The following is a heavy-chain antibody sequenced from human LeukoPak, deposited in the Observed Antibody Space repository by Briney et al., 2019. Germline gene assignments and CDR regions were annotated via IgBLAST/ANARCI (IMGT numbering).Heavy chain of an antibody. D-gene: IGHD3-22*01. CDR2: ISSGSNYM. CDR3: AREKLYYYDSSGYPQPFDY. CDR1: GFTFSTYS. V-gene: IGHV3-21*01. J-gene: IGHJ4*02. Sequence: GGSLRLSCVASGFTFSTYSMNWVRQAPGKGLEWVSSISSGSNYMYYADSLKGRFTISRDNAKNSLYLQMNSLRAEDTAVYYCAREKLYYYDSSGYPQPFDYWGQGTLVTVSS.